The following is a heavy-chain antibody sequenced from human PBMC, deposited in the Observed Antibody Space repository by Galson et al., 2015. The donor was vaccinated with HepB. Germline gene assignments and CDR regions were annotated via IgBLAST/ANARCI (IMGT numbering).Heavy chain of an antibody. D-gene: IGHD3-16*01. CDR3: ARDLGDGDRIFDY. CDR1: GYTFTSYA. V-gene: IGHV3-30*04. Sequence: SCKASGYTFTSYAMHWVRQAPGKGLEWVAVISYDGSNKYYADSVKGRFTISRDNSKNTLYLQMNSLRAEDTAVYYCARDLGDGDRIFDYWGQGTLVTVSS. CDR2: ISYDGSNK. J-gene: IGHJ4*02.